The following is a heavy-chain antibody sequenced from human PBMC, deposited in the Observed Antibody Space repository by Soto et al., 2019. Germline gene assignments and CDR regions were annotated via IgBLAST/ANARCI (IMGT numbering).Heavy chain of an antibody. D-gene: IGHD2-2*01. Sequence: QVTLKESGPVLVKPTETLTLTCTVSGLSLSNGKLGVSWIRQPPGKALEWLAHIFSNDDKSYSTSLRSRVTISKATSRSQVVLTMTNMKPMDSATYYCALIKDCSRTDCYLASFDPWGQGTLVTVSS. J-gene: IGHJ5*02. CDR1: GLSLSNGKLG. CDR3: ALIKDCSRTDCYLASFDP. V-gene: IGHV2-26*01. CDR2: IFSNDDK.